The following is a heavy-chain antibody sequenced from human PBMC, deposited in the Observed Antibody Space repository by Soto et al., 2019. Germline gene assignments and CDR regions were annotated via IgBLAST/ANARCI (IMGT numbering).Heavy chain of an antibody. CDR2: ISGSGGST. V-gene: IGHV3-23*01. D-gene: IGHD1-26*01. J-gene: IGHJ6*02. CDR1: GFTFSSYA. CDR3: AKDRGSYRDYYYYGMEV. Sequence: GGSLRLSCAASGFTFSSYAMSWVRQAPGKGLEWVSAISGSGGSTYYADSVKGRFTISRDNSKNTLYLQMNSLRAEDKAVYYCAKDRGSYRDYYYYGMEVWGQGTTVTVSS.